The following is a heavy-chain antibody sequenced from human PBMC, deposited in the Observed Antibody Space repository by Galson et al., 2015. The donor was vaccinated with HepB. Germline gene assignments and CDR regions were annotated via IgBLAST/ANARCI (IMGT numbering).Heavy chain of an antibody. V-gene: IGHV4-30-4*01. D-gene: IGHD6-19*01. CDR3: ARGSAVAGTYILDY. CDR2: YSWST. Sequence: YSWSTYYNPSLKTRLILSADTSKNQFSLRLNSVTAADTAVYYCARGSAVAGTYILDYWGQGTLVTVSS. J-gene: IGHJ4*02.